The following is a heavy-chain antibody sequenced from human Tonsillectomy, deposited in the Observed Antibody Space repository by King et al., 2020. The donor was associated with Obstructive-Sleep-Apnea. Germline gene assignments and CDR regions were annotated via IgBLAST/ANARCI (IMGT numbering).Heavy chain of an antibody. J-gene: IGHJ4*02. Sequence: QLVQSGGGEVQPGKSLRLSCAASGFTFSDYGMHWVRQAPGKGLEWVAFIRYDGTNKDYADSVKGRFTVSRDNSKNTLYLQMNNLRTDDTAMYYCAKSAGDVYSSSCPESWGQGKLVTVSS. D-gene: IGHD6-13*01. CDR2: IRYDGTNK. CDR1: GFTFSDYG. V-gene: IGHV3-30*02. CDR3: AKSAGDVYSSSCPES.